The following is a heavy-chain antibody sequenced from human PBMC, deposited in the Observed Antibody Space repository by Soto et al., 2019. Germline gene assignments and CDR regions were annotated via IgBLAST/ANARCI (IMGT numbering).Heavy chain of an antibody. V-gene: IGHV3-23*01. J-gene: IGHJ6*02. CDR1: GFTFSSYA. CDR2: ISGSGGST. CDR3: AKGKGTIATYYYGMDV. D-gene: IGHD3-9*01. Sequence: GGSLRLSCAASGFTFSSYAMSWVRQAPGKGLEWVSAISGSGGSTYYADSVKGRFTISRDNSKNTLYLQMNSLRAEDTAVYYCAKGKGTIATYYYGMDVWGQGTTVTVSS.